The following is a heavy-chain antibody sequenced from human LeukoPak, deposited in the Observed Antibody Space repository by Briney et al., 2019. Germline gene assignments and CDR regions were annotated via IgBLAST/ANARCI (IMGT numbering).Heavy chain of an antibody. D-gene: IGHD3-10*01. CDR2: IYYSGST. V-gene: IGHV4-59*01. Sequence: SETLSLTCTVSGGSISSYYWSWIRQPPGKGLEWIGYIYYSGSTNYNPSLKSRVTISVDTSKNQFSLKLSSVTAADTAGYYCARAGFPYVLDAFDIWGQGTMVTVSS. J-gene: IGHJ3*02. CDR1: GGSISSYY. CDR3: ARAGFPYVLDAFDI.